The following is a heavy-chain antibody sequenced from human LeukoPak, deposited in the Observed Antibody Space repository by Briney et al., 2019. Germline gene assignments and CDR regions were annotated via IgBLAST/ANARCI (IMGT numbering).Heavy chain of an antibody. V-gene: IGHV3-7*01. CDR1: GFTFSSYW. J-gene: IGHJ5*02. CDR3: ARDAGNSGYGCDL. CDR2: IKQDGSEK. D-gene: IGHD5-12*01. Sequence: GGSLRLSCAASGFTFSSYWMSWVRQAPGKGLEWVANIKQDGSEKYYVDSVKGRFTISKDNARNSLYLQMNNLRGEDTAIYYCARDAGNSGYGCDLWGQGTLVTVSS.